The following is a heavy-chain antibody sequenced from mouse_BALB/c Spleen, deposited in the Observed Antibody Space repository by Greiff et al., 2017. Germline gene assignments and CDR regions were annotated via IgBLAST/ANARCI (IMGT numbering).Heavy chain of an antibody. CDR3: TRYPYWYFDV. V-gene: IGHV6-6*02. CDR2: IRLKSNNYAT. D-gene: IGHD2-12*01. CDR1: GFTFSNYW. Sequence: EVQGVESGGGLVQPGGSMKLSCVASGFTFSNYWMNWVRQSPEKGLEWVAEIRLKSNNYATHYAESVKGRFTISRDDSKSSVYLQMNNLRAEDTGIYYCTRYPYWYFDVWGAGTTVTVSS. J-gene: IGHJ1*01.